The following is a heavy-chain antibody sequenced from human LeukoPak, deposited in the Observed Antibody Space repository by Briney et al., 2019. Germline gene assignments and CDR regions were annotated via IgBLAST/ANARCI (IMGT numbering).Heavy chain of an antibody. J-gene: IGHJ6*02. CDR2: IYSGGST. D-gene: IGHD3-10*01. CDR1: GFTVSSNY. CDR3: ARAKRFGDPYYYYGMDV. V-gene: IGHV3-53*01. Sequence: GGSLRLSCAASGFTVSSNYMSWVRQAPGKGLEWVSVIYSGGSTYYADSVKGGFTISRDNAKNSLYLQMNSLRAEDTAVYYCARAKRFGDPYYYYGMDVWDQGTTVTVSS.